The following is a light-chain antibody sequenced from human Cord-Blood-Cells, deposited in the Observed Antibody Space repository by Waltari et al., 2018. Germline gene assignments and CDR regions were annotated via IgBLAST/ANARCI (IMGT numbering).Light chain of an antibody. CDR2: QDS. V-gene: IGLV3-1*01. CDR3: QAWDSSTGV. J-gene: IGLJ2*01. CDR1: KLGDKY. Sequence: SYELTQPPSVSVSPGQTASITCSGAKLGDKYACWYQQKPGQYPVLVIYQDSKRPSGIPERFSGPNAGNTATRTISGTQAMDEADNYCQAWDSSTGVFGGGTKLTI.